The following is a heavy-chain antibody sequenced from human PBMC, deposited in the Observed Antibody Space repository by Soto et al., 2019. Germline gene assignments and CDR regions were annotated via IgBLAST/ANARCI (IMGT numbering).Heavy chain of an antibody. V-gene: IGHV4-34*01. J-gene: IGHJ6*02. CDR3: GRLARSSGGRYYYYGMDV. Sequence: SETLSLTCAVYGGSFSGYYWSWIRQPPGKGLEWIGEINHSGSTNYNPSLKSRVTISVDTSKNQFSLKLSSVTAADTAVYYCGRLARSSGGRYYYYGMDVWGQGTTVTVSS. D-gene: IGHD6-25*01. CDR1: GGSFSGYY. CDR2: INHSGST.